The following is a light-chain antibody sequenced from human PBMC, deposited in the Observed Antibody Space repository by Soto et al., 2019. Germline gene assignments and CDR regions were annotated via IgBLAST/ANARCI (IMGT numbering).Light chain of an antibody. CDR3: KQGTHWPPIT. V-gene: IGKV2-30*01. CDR2: KVS. Sequence: DVVMTQSPLSLPVTLGQPASISCRSSQSVVYSDGNTYLNWFQQRPGQSPRRLIYKVSNRDSGVPDRFSGSGSGTDFTLKISRVEAEDVGVYYCKQGTHWPPITFGQGTRLEI. J-gene: IGKJ5*01. CDR1: QSVVYSDGNTY.